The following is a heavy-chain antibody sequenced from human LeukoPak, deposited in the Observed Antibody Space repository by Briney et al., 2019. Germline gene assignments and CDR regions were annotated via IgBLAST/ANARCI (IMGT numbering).Heavy chain of an antibody. D-gene: IGHD4/OR15-4a*01. CDR3: ARVRDEDAFDI. J-gene: IGHJ3*02. CDR1: GGSMSSYY. Sequence: SETLSLTCTVSGGSMSSYYWSWIRQPPGKGLERIGYIYYSGSTNYNPSLKSRVTISVDTSKNQSSLKLSSVTAADTAVYYCARVRDEDAFDIWGQGTMVTVSS. V-gene: IGHV4-59*08. CDR2: IYYSGST.